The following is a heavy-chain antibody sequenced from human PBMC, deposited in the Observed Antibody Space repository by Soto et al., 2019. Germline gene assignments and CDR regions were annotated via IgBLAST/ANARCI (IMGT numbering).Heavy chain of an antibody. CDR2: INHSGST. J-gene: IGHJ5*02. Sequence: SETLSLTCAVYSESFSAFYWSWIRQPPGKGLEWIGEINHSGSTNYNPSLKSRVTISVDTSRNQFSLNLNSMTAADTAVYYCARVFILNRGNWFDPWGQGTLVTVSS. CDR3: ARVFILNRGNWFDP. D-gene: IGHD3-9*01. V-gene: IGHV4-34*01. CDR1: SESFSAFY.